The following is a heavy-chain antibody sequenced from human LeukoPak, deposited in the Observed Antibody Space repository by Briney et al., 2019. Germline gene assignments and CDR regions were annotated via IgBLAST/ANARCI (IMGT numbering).Heavy chain of an antibody. CDR2: ISAYNGNT. Sequence: GASVKVSCKASGYTFTSYGISWVRQAPGQGLEWLGWISAYNGNTNYAQKLQGRVTMTTDTSTSTAYMELRSLRSDDTAVYYCARDSYYDILTGYVDYWGQGTLVIVSS. D-gene: IGHD3-9*01. CDR1: GYTFTSYG. V-gene: IGHV1-18*01. J-gene: IGHJ4*02. CDR3: ARDSYYDILTGYVDY.